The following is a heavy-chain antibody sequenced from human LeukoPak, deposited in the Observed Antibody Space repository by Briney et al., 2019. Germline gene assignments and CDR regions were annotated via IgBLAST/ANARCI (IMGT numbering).Heavy chain of an antibody. CDR1: GFTLSRNA. Sequence: GGSLRLSCAASGFTLSRNAMSWVSQAPGKGLEWVSAIGGSDDRTDYADSVKGRFTISRDISKNTLYLQMNSLRAEDTAVYFCAKDLFRWAFDYWGQGTLVTVSS. V-gene: IGHV3-23*01. CDR3: AKDLFRWAFDY. J-gene: IGHJ4*02. CDR2: IGGSDDRT. D-gene: IGHD5-24*01.